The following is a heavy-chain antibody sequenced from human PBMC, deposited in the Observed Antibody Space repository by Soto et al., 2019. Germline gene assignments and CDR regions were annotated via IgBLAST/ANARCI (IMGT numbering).Heavy chain of an antibody. CDR2: INHSGST. CDR1: GGSFSGYY. V-gene: IGHV4-34*01. J-gene: IGHJ4*02. CDR3: ARWGYSRLGGY. Sequence: SETLSLTCAVYGGSFSGYYWSWIRQPPGKGLEWIGEINHSGSTNYNPSLKSRVTISVDTSKNQFSLKLSSVTAADTAVYYCARWGYSRLGGYWGQGTLVTVSS. D-gene: IGHD5-18*01.